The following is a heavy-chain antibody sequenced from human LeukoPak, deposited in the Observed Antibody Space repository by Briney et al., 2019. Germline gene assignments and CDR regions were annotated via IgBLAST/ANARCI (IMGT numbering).Heavy chain of an antibody. CDR3: AIPADYDYVWGSYRPFDY. Sequence: SVKVSCKASGGTFSSYAISWVRQTPGQGLEWMGGIIPIFGTANYAQKFQGRVTITADESTSTAYMELSSLRSEDTAVYYCAIPADYDYVWGSYRPFDYWGQGTLVTVSS. CDR1: GGTFSSYA. J-gene: IGHJ4*02. CDR2: IIPIFGTA. V-gene: IGHV1-69*01. D-gene: IGHD3-16*02.